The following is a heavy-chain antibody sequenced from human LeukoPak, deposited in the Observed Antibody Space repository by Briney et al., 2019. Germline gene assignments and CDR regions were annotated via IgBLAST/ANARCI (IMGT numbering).Heavy chain of an antibody. CDR1: GFTFGDHA. CDR3: ARGPIQLWIHNAMDV. J-gene: IGHJ6*02. D-gene: IGHD5-24*01. V-gene: IGHV3-49*04. Sequence: PGGSLRLSCSGSGFTFGDHATSWVRQAPGKGLEWVGFIRSKAYRGTTEYAASVKGRFSISRDDSASIAYLQMNSLKTEDTAVYYCARGPIQLWIHNAMDVWGQGTTVTVSS. CDR2: IRSKAYRGTT.